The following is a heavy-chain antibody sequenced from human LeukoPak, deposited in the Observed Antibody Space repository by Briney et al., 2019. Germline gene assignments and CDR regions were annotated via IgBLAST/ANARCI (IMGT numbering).Heavy chain of an antibody. V-gene: IGHV3-30*02. D-gene: IGHD3-22*01. Sequence: PGGSLRLSCAASGFTFSSYGMHWVRQAPGKGLEWVAFIRCDGSNKYYADSVKGRFTISRDNSKNTLYLQMNSLRAEDTAVYYCAKDPNYHYYDSSGYYYASAYYFDYWGQGTLVTVSS. CDR3: AKDPNYHYYDSSGYYYASAYYFDY. CDR2: IRCDGSNK. J-gene: IGHJ4*02. CDR1: GFTFSSYG.